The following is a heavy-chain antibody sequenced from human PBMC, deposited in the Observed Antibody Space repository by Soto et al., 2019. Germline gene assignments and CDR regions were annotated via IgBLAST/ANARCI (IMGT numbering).Heavy chain of an antibody. D-gene: IGHD3-10*01. CDR1: GFTFSSYG. CDR2: ISYDGSNK. V-gene: IGHV3-30*18. J-gene: IGHJ6*02. CDR3: AKDGARELWFGGDYYYYGMDV. Sequence: QVQLVESGGGVVQPGRSLRLSCAASGFTFSSYGMHWVRQAPGKGLEWVAVISYDGSNKYYADSVKGRFTISRDNSKNTLYLQMNSLRAEDTAVYYCAKDGARELWFGGDYYYYGMDVWGQGTTVTVSS.